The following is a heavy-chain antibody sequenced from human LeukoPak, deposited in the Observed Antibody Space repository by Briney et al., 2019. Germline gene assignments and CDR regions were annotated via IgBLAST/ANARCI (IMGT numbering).Heavy chain of an antibody. CDR3: AKGRYYHDNSDAFEI. V-gene: IGHV3-23*01. CDR1: GFTFSSYA. D-gene: IGHD3-22*01. Sequence: PGGPLRLSCAASGFTFSSYAISWVRPAPGKGLEWVSAISGSGCSTYYIDSVKGRFTISRHNSNNTLYLQINSLRAEDNAVYQCAKGRYYHDNSDAFEIWGQGTMVTVSS. J-gene: IGHJ3*02. CDR2: ISGSGCST.